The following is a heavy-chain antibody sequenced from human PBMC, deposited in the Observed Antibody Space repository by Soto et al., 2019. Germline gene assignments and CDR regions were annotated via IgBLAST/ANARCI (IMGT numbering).Heavy chain of an antibody. V-gene: IGHV4-31*03. CDR3: SRGILV. J-gene: IGHJ4*02. D-gene: IGHD5-18*01. CDR2: ISYGGST. CDR1: GGSINSGGYC. Sequence: QVQLQESGPGLVKPSQTLSLTCTVSGGSINSGGYCWSWIRQHPGKGLDWIGCISYGGSTAYNPSLKSRVTISVDTSKHQFSLKLTSVTAADTAVYYCSRGILVWGQGALITVSS.